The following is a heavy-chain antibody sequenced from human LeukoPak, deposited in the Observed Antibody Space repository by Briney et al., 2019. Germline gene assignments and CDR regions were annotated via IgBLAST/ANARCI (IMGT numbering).Heavy chain of an antibody. J-gene: IGHJ5*02. CDR2: IYSGGST. D-gene: IGHD2-2*01. CDR3: ARGGGDSCTSTSCNWFDP. Sequence: GGSLRLSCAASGFTVGSNYMSWVRQAPGKGLEWVSVIYSGGSTYYADSVKGRFTISRDNSKNTLYLQMNSLRADDAAVYYCARGGGDSCTSTSCNWFDPWGQGTLVTVSS. V-gene: IGHV3-53*01. CDR1: GFTVGSNY.